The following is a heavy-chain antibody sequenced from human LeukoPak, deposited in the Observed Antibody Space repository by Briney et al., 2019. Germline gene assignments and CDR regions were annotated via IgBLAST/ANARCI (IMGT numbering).Heavy chain of an antibody. D-gene: IGHD6-13*01. CDR3: AREFLEQLVIDY. CDR2: IIPILGIA. CDR1: GGTFSSYA. V-gene: IGHV1-69*04. J-gene: IGHJ4*02. Sequence: EASVKVSCKASGGTFSSYAISWVRQAPGQGLEWMGRIIPILGIANYAQKFQGRVTITADKSTSTAYMELSSLRSEDTAVYYCAREFLEQLVIDYWGQGTLVTVSS.